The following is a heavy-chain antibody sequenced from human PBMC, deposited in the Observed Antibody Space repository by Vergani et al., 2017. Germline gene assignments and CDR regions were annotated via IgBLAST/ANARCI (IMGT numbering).Heavy chain of an antibody. D-gene: IGHD2-2*01. V-gene: IGHV4-38-2*01. CDR1: GYSISSGYY. J-gene: IGHJ6*03. Sequence: QVQLPESGPGLVKPSETLSLTCAVSGYSISSGYYWGWIRQPPGKGLEWIGSIYHSGSTYYNPSLKSRVTISVDTSKKQFSLKLSSVTAADTAVYYCARHLGVPAATIPYYYYYYMDVWGKGTTVTVSS. CDR3: ARHLGVPAATIPYYYYYYMDV. CDR2: IYHSGST.